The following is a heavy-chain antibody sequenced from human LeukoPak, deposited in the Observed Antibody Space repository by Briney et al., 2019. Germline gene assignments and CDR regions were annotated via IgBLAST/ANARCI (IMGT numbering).Heavy chain of an antibody. D-gene: IGHD2-21*02. CDR1: GFTFSSDA. V-gene: IGHV3-23*01. Sequence: GGSLRLSCAASGFTFSSDAMSWVRQAPGKGLEWVSSISGSGSSTWYADSAKGRFTISSDNSENTLYLQTNSLRGEDTAVYYCAKTAQFHYWGQGTLVTVSS. CDR2: ISGSGSST. CDR3: AKTAQFHY. J-gene: IGHJ4*02.